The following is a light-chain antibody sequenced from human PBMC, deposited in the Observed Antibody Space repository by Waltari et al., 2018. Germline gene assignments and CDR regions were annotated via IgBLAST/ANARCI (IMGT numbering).Light chain of an antibody. CDR3: QTWGTGTWV. CDR1: SGHTSYA. CDR2: INTDGSH. Sequence: QFVLTQSPSASPSLGASVKLTCTLSSGHTSYAIAWHQQQPEKGPRYLMKINTDGSHKKGDGIPDRFSGSSSGAERYLTISSLQSEDEADYYCQTWGTGTWVFGGGTKLTVL. J-gene: IGLJ3*02. V-gene: IGLV4-69*01.